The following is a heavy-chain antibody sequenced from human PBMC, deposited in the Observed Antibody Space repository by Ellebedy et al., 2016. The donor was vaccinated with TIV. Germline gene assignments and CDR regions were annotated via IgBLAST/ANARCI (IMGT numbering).Heavy chain of an antibody. CDR1: RFTLSDYA. D-gene: IGHD3-10*01. J-gene: IGHJ6*02. CDR3: ARDPGDGSGSYYKYYYYGMDV. Sequence: GESLKISCAASRFTLSDYATNWVRQAPGKGLEWVSSISSGSSYRYYADSVKGRFTISRDNAKHSLYLQMNSLRAEDTAVYYCARDPGDGSGSYYKYYYYGMDVWGQGTTVTVSS. V-gene: IGHV3-21*01. CDR2: ISSGSSYR.